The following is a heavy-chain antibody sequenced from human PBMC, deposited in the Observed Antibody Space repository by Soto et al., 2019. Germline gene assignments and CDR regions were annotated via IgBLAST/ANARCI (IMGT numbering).Heavy chain of an antibody. CDR1: CYTFLNYD. V-gene: IGHV1-18*01. CDR2: ISISKGKT. Sequence: VKVSCKASCYTFLNYDVALVRRAPGQGLEWMGWISISKGKTYYQQSLQGRVAMTTDTATTTTYMEVRSLRSDDTAVYYCARKGYLGNLVLDASGQGTTVTFSS. J-gene: IGHJ6*02. D-gene: IGHD5-12*01. CDR3: ARKGYLGNLVLDA.